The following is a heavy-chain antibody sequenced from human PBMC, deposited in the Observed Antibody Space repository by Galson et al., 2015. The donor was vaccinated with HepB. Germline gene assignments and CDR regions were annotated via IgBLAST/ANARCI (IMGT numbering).Heavy chain of an antibody. V-gene: IGHV3-23*01. CDR3: AKDLGNSGYDPLDY. Sequence: SLRLSCAASGFTFSIYAMSWVRQAPGKGLEWVSGISESGGRTYYADSVKGRVTISRDNSKNTLYLQMNSLRAEDTAVYYCAKDLGNSGYDPLDYWGQGTLVTVSS. CDR1: GFTFSIYA. CDR2: ISESGGRT. J-gene: IGHJ4*02. D-gene: IGHD5-12*01.